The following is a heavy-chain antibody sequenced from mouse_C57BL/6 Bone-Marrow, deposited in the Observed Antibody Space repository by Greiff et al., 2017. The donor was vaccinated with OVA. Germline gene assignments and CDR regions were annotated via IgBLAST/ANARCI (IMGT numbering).Heavy chain of an antibody. Sequence: QVHVKQSGAELAKPGASVKLSCKASGYTFTSYWMHWVKQRPGQGLEWIGYINPSSGYTKYNQKFKDKATLTADKSSSTAYMQLSSLTYEDSAVYYCARWVTTVAYYAMDYWGQGTSVTVSS. V-gene: IGHV1-7*01. CDR1: GYTFTSYW. J-gene: IGHJ4*01. D-gene: IGHD1-1*01. CDR3: ARWVTTVAYYAMDY. CDR2: INPSSGYT.